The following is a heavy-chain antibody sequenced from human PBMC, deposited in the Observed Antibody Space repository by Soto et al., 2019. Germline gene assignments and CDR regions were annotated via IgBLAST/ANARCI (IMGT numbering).Heavy chain of an antibody. Sequence: SVKVSCTASRGTFSSYAIRWVRHAPGQGLEWMGGIIPIFGTANYAQKFQGRVTTTADESTSTAYMELSSLRSEDTAVYYCAGPLSSSSLYSQIYYYYCMDVWGQGTTVTVSS. J-gene: IGHJ6*02. V-gene: IGHV1-69*13. CDR3: AGPLSSSSLYSQIYYYYCMDV. CDR2: IIPIFGTA. CDR1: RGTFSSYA. D-gene: IGHD6-13*01.